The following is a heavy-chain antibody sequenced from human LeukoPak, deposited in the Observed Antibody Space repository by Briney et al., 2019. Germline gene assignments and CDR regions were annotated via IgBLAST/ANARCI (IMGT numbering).Heavy chain of an antibody. CDR3: ARDRIEGSFDY. CDR1: GSTFDDYA. D-gene: IGHD6-19*01. Sequence: GGSLRLSCAASGSTFDDYAMHWVRQAPGKGLEWVSGISWNSGSIGYADSVKGRFTISRDNSKNTLYLQMNSLRAEDTAVYYCARDRIEGSFDYWGQGTLVTVSS. V-gene: IGHV3-9*01. CDR2: ISWNSGSI. J-gene: IGHJ4*02.